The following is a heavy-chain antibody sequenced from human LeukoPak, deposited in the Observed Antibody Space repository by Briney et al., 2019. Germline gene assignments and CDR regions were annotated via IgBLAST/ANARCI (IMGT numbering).Heavy chain of an antibody. D-gene: IGHD3-22*01. J-gene: IGHJ4*02. V-gene: IGHV4-30-2*01. CDR1: GGSISSGGYS. Sequence: PSETLSLTCAVSGGSISSGGYSWSWIRQPPGKGLEWIGYIYHSGSTYYNPSLKSRVTISVDRSKNQFSLKLSSVTAADTAVYYCASTGPDISGHYQAYWGQGTLVIVSS. CDR2: IYHSGST. CDR3: ASTGPDISGHYQAY.